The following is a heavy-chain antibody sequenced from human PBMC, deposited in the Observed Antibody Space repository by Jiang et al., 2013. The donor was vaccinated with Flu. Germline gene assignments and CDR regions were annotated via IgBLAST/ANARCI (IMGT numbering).Heavy chain of an antibody. Sequence: PGLVKPSETLSLTCAVSGYSISSGYYWGWIRQPPGKGLEWIGSIYHSGSTYYNPSLKSRVTISVDTSKNQFSLKLSSVTAADTAVYYCARNSSGWYWGYYYYGMDVWGKGTTVTVSS. J-gene: IGHJ6*04. CDR3: ARNSSGWYWGYYYYGMDV. D-gene: IGHD6-19*01. V-gene: IGHV4-38-2*01. CDR1: GYSISSGYY. CDR2: IYHSGST.